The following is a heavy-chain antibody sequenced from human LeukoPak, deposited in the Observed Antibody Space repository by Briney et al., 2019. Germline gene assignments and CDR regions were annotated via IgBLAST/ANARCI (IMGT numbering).Heavy chain of an antibody. J-gene: IGHJ4*02. CDR3: ARVSYQLLTHYYFEY. CDR1: GYTFTNFS. V-gene: IGHV1-3*01. CDR2: INAGNGDT. D-gene: IGHD2-2*01. Sequence: ASVKVSCKASGYTFTNFSIHWGRPAPGQRLEWMGWINAGNGDTKYSQKFQVRVTITRDASATTAYMELSSLRSEDTAVYYCARVSYQLLTHYYFEYWGQGTLVTVSS.